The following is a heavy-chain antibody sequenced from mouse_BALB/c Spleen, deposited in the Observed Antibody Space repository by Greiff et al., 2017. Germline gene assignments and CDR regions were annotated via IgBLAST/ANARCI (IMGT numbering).Heavy chain of an antibody. V-gene: IGHV2-6-7*01. CDR2: IWGDGSR. Sequence: VHLVESGPGLVAPSPTLSITCTVSGFSLTGYGVNWVRQPPGKGLEWLGMIWGDGSRDYNSALKSRLSISKDNSKSQGFLKMNSLQTDDTARYYCARDRVVEGYFDVWGAGTTVTVSS. CDR1: GFSLTGYG. D-gene: IGHD1-1*01. J-gene: IGHJ1*01. CDR3: ARDRVVEGYFDV.